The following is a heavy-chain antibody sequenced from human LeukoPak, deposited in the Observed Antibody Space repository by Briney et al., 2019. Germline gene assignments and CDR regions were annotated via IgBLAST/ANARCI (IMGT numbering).Heavy chain of an antibody. D-gene: IGHD6-13*01. V-gene: IGHV3-11*04. CDR2: ISSSGSPI. CDR1: GFTFSNYY. J-gene: IGHJ4*02. Sequence: GGSLRLSCAASGFTFSNYYMNWIRQAPGKGLEWVSYISSSGSPIYYADSVKGRFTISRDNAENSLYLQMNSLRVEDTAVYYCARAGSAWYIPDYWGQGTLVTVSS. CDR3: ARAGSAWYIPDY.